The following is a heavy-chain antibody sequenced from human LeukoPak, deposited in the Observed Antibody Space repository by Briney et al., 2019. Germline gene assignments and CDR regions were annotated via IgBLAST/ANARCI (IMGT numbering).Heavy chain of an antibody. CDR3: ARDRGITMVRGVTDY. Sequence: PRGSLRLSCAASGFTFSSYAISWVRQAPGQGLEWMGGIIPIFGTANYAQKFQGRVTITADESTSTAYMELRSLRSDDTAVYYCARDRGITMVRGVTDYWGQGTLVTVSS. V-gene: IGHV1-69*01. J-gene: IGHJ4*02. CDR2: IIPIFGTA. CDR1: GFTFSSYA. D-gene: IGHD3-10*01.